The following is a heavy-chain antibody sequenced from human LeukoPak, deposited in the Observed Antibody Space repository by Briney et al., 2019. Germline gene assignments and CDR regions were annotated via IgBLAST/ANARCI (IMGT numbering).Heavy chain of an antibody. CDR2: IHYSGST. CDR1: GGSMTGYY. Sequence: SETLSLTCSVSGGSMTGYYWSWIRQAPGKGLEYIAYIHYSGSTDYNPALRSRATISVDTSKNQFSLKLRSVTAADTAVYYCARVGDTSSYYYYFDHWGQGTLVTVSS. J-gene: IGHJ4*02. D-gene: IGHD3-22*01. V-gene: IGHV4-59*01. CDR3: ARVGDTSSYYYYFDH.